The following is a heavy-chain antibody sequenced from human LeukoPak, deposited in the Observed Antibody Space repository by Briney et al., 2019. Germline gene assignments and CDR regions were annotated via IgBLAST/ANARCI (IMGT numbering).Heavy chain of an antibody. V-gene: IGHV4-34*01. J-gene: IGHJ4*02. D-gene: IGHD4-17*01. CDR2: INRSGST. CDR3: ARVDDDYGDRLLH. Sequence: SETLSLTCAVYGGSFSGYYWSWIRQPPGKGLEWIGEINRSGSTNYNPSLKSRVTISVDTSKNQFSLKLSSVTAADTAVYYCARVDDDYGDRLLHWGQGTLVTVSS. CDR1: GGSFSGYY.